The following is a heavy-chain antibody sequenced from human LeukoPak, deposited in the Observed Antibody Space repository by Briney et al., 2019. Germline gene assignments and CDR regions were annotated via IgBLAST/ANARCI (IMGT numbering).Heavy chain of an antibody. D-gene: IGHD4-23*01. J-gene: IGHJ4*02. CDR1: GGSLSSSSYY. CDR2: IYHTGST. V-gene: IGHV4-39*01. Sequence: SETLSLTCSVSGGSLSSSSYYWGWIRQPPGKGLEWIGTIYHTGSTYYDPSLRSRVTISVDTSKNQFSLKLSSVTAADTAVYYCARLLARTVVIPRGSVDYWGQGILVTVSS. CDR3: ARLLARTVVIPRGSVDY.